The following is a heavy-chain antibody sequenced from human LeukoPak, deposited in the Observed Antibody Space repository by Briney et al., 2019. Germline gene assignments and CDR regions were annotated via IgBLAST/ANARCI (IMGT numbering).Heavy chain of an antibody. CDR3: ARDSSGWYAFDY. D-gene: IGHD6-19*01. CDR1: GGFFSGYY. Sequence: SETLSLTCAVYGGFFSGYYWSWIRQPPGKGLEWIGEINHSGSTNYNPSLKSRVTISVDTSKNQFSLKLSSVTAADTAVYYCARDSSGWYAFDYWGQGTLVTVSS. J-gene: IGHJ4*02. CDR2: INHSGST. V-gene: IGHV4-34*01.